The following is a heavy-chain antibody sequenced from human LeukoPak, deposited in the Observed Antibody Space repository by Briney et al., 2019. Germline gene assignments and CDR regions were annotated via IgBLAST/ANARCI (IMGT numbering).Heavy chain of an antibody. CDR2: FYYGGST. CDR3: ARQSGSRSGSSCYEPPSYWYFDL. D-gene: IGHD2-15*01. J-gene: IGHJ2*01. Sequence: SETLSLTCTVSSGSIGSYYWSWIRQPPGKGLEWIGYFYYGGSTSYNPSLRSRVTMSVDTSKNQFSLKLSSVTAADTAVYYCARQSGSRSGSSCYEPPSYWYFDLWGRGTLVTVSS. CDR1: SGSIGSYY. V-gene: IGHV4-59*08.